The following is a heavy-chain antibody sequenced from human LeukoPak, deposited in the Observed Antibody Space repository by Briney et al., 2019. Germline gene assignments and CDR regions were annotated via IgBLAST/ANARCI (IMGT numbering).Heavy chain of an antibody. V-gene: IGHV4-59*01. CDR2: IYYGGST. CDR3: ARSLLRYFDL. CDR1: GGSISSYY. J-gene: IGHJ2*01. Sequence: SETLSLTCTVSGGSISSYYWSWIRQPPGKGLEWIGYIYYGGSTNYNPSLKSRVTISVDTSKNQFSLKLSSVTAADTAVYYCARSLLRYFDLWGRGTLVTVSS.